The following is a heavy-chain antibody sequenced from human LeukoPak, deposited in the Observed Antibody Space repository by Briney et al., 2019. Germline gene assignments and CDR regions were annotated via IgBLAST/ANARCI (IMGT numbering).Heavy chain of an antibody. CDR1: GGSISSSSYY. CDR3: ARRSQSGWFGELIRAYYFDY. J-gene: IGHJ4*02. V-gene: IGHV4-39*01. Sequence: SSETLSLTCTVSGGSISSSSYYWGWIRQPPGKGLEWIGSIYYSGSTYYNPSLKSRVTISVDTSKNQFSLKLSSVTAADTAVYYCARRSQSGWFGELIRAYYFDYWGQGTLVTVSS. CDR2: IYYSGST. D-gene: IGHD3-10*01.